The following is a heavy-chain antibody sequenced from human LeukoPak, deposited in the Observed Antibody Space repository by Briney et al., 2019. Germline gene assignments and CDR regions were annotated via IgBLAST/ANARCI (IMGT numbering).Heavy chain of an antibody. Sequence: SGNLSLTCAVSGGSISSSNWWSWVRQPPGKGLEWIGEIYHSGSTNYNPSLKSRVTISVDKSKNQFSLKLSSVTAADTAVYYCARDGDYGDYLAFDIWGQGTMVTVSS. D-gene: IGHD4-17*01. V-gene: IGHV4-4*02. CDR1: GGSISSSNW. J-gene: IGHJ3*02. CDR2: IYHSGST. CDR3: ARDGDYGDYLAFDI.